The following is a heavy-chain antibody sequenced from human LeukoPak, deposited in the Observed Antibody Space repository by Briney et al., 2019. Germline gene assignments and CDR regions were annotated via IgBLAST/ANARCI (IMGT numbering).Heavy chain of an antibody. CDR1: GGTFSSYA. J-gene: IGHJ6*03. Sequence: SVKVSCKASGGTFSSYAISGLRQAPAQGLDWMGRSIPIFGTANYAQKFQGRVTITTDESTSTAYMELCSLRSEDTAVYYCARDLGIVGATTSYYYYMDVWGKGTTVTVSS. D-gene: IGHD1-26*01. CDR3: ARDLGIVGATTSYYYYMDV. CDR2: SIPIFGTA. V-gene: IGHV1-69*05.